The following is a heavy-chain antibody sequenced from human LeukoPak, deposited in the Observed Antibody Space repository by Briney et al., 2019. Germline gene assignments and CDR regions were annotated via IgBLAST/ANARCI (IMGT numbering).Heavy chain of an antibody. D-gene: IGHD2-15*01. Sequence: GGSLRLSCAASGFTFSSYGMHWVRQAPGKGLEWVAFIRYDGSNKYYADSVKGRFTISRDNSKNTLYLQMNSLRAEDTAVYYCAKAPYCSGGSCYDDYWGQGTLVTVS. CDR2: IRYDGSNK. V-gene: IGHV3-30*02. J-gene: IGHJ4*02. CDR1: GFTFSSYG. CDR3: AKAPYCSGGSCYDDY.